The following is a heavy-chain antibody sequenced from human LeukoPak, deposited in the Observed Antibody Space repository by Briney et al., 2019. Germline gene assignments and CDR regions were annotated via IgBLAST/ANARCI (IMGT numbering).Heavy chain of an antibody. D-gene: IGHD3-3*01. CDR3: AREATISS. J-gene: IGHJ4*02. V-gene: IGHV3-11*01. CDR1: GFTFSDYY. CDR2: ISPSGSNT. Sequence: PGGSLTLSCAASGFTFSDYYMNWIRQTPGKGLEWVSYISPSGSNTYYADSVKGRFTISRDNAKNSLYLQMNSLRAEDTAVYYCAREATISSWGEGTLVTVSS.